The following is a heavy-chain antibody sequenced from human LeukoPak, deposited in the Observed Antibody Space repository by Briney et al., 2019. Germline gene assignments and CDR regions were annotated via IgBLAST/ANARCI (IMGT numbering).Heavy chain of an antibody. CDR2: IDKNRRER. D-gene: IGHD3-10*01. V-gene: IGHV3-7*01. CDR3: ATYTQKFGAPGTDY. CDR1: GFTFSNYW. J-gene: IGHJ4*02. Sequence: GGSLRLPCTVSGFTFSNYWMRWVRQAPGKGLEWVAGIDKNRRERRYVDSVEGRFTISRDNAKSSVYLQMTSLGAEDTAVYYCATYTQKFGAPGTDYWGQGSLVTVSS.